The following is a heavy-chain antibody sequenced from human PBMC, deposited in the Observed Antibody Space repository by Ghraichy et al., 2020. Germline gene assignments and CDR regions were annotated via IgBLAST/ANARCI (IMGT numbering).Heavy chain of an antibody. Sequence: SETLSFTCAVSGYSISSGYYWGWIRQPPGKGLEWIGSIYNSGSTYYNPSLKSRVTISVDTSKNQFSLKLRSVTAADTAVYYCARGPSGSYYSWFDPWGQGALVTVSS. CDR2: IYNSGST. D-gene: IGHD1-26*01. CDR3: ARGPSGSYYSWFDP. V-gene: IGHV4-38-2*01. CDR1: GYSISSGYY. J-gene: IGHJ5*02.